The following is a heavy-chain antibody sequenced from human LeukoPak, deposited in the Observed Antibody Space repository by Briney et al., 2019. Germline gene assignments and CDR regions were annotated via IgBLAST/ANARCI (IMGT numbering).Heavy chain of an antibody. CDR1: GFTFSSYS. CDR3: ARDTYYYDSSGYYPKIGSDY. Sequence: PGGSLRLSCAASGFTFSSYSMNWVRQAPGKGLEWVSSISSSSSYIYYADSVKGRFTISRDNAKNSLYLQMNSLRAEDTAVYYCARDTYYYDSSGYYPKIGSDYWGQGTLVTVSS. J-gene: IGHJ4*02. V-gene: IGHV3-21*04. CDR2: ISSSSSYI. D-gene: IGHD3-22*01.